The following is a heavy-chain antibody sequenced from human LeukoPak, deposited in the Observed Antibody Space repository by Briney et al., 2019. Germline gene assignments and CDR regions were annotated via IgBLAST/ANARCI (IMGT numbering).Heavy chain of an antibody. CDR2: ISGSGGST. D-gene: IGHD5-12*01. J-gene: IGHJ4*02. CDR3: ARGTVPSVYSFSKIEAHFDY. Sequence: GGSLRLSCAASGFTFSSYAMSWVRQAPGKGLEWVSAISGSGGSTYYADSVKGRFTISRDNAKNSLYLQMNSLRAEDTAVYYCARGTVPSVYSFSKIEAHFDYWGQGTLVTVSS. CDR1: GFTFSSYA. V-gene: IGHV3-23*01.